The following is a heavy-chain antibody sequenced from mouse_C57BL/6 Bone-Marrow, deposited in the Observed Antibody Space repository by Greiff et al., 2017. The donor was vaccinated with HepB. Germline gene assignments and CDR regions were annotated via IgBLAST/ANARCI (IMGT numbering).Heavy chain of an antibody. V-gene: IGHV1-63*01. J-gene: IGHJ3*01. CDR1: GYTFTNYW. CDR2: IYPGGGYT. Sequence: QVQLQQPGAELVRPGTSVKMSCKASGYTFTNYWIGWAKQRPGHGLEWIGDIYPGGGYTNYNEKFKGKATLTADKSSSTAYMQFSSLTSEDSAIYYCARAGTGPWFAYWGQGTLVTVSA. D-gene: IGHD4-1*01. CDR3: ARAGTGPWFAY.